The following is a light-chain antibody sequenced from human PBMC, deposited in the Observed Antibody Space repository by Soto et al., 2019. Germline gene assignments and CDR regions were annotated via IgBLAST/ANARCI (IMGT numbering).Light chain of an antibody. Sequence: ELVLPPSPATLSPSARSSPTLSCRASQSINRDLAWYEQKPGQAPRLLIYDSSTRATGIPARFSGSESGTEFTLTISSLQSEDFAVYYCHHYHNWPMTFGQGTRLETK. CDR1: QSINRD. J-gene: IGKJ5*01. CDR2: DSS. V-gene: IGKV3-15*01. CDR3: HHYHNWPMT.